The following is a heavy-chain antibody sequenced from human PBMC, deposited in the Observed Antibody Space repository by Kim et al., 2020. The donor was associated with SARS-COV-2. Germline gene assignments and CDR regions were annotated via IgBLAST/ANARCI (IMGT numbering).Heavy chain of an antibody. CDR2: IIPILGIA. Sequence: SVKVSCKASGGTFSSYAISWVRQAPGQGLEWMGRIIPILGIANYAQKFQGRVTITADKSTSTAYMELSSLRSEDTAVYYCARGYCTNGVCYPPRYWGQGTLVTVSS. J-gene: IGHJ4*02. CDR3: ARGYCTNGVCYPPRY. V-gene: IGHV1-69*04. D-gene: IGHD2-8*01. CDR1: GGTFSSYA.